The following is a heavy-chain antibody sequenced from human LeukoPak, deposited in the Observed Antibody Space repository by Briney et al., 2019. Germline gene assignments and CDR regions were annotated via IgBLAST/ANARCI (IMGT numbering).Heavy chain of an antibody. J-gene: IGHJ3*02. CDR3: AREGRTKVTPRPDGFDI. Sequence: ASVKVSCKASGYTFTSYGISWVRQAPGQGLEGMGWISAYNGNTNYAQKLQGRVTMTTDTSTSTAYMELRSLRSEDTAVYYCAREGRTKVTPRPDGFDIWGQGTMVTVSS. CDR1: GYTFTSYG. V-gene: IGHV1-18*01. CDR2: ISAYNGNT. D-gene: IGHD4-17*01.